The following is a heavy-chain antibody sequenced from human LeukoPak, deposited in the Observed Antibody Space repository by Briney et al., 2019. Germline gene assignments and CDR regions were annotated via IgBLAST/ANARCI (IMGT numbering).Heavy chain of an antibody. Sequence: SETLSLTCTVSAGSISSSTYYWGWIRQPPGKGLEWIGNIYYSGSTYYNPSLKSRVTMSVDTSKNQFSLKLSSVTAADTAVYYCARLKSLNCSGGSCSAFGAFDIWGQGTMVTVSS. CDR2: IYYSGST. V-gene: IGHV4-39*01. CDR3: ARLKSLNCSGGSCSAFGAFDI. D-gene: IGHD2-15*01. J-gene: IGHJ3*02. CDR1: AGSISSSTYY.